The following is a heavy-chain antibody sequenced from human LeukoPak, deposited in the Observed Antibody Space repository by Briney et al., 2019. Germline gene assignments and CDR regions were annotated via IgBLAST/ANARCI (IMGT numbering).Heavy chain of an antibody. V-gene: IGHV4-34*01. CDR3: ARLPDYYDSSGYSPKADY. CDR1: GGSFSGYY. J-gene: IGHJ4*02. Sequence: SETLSLTCAVYGGSFSGYYWSWIRQPPGKGLEWIGEINHSGSTNYNPSLKSRVTISVDTSKNQFSLKLSSVTAADTAVYYCARLPDYYDSSGYSPKADYWGQGTLVTVSS. D-gene: IGHD3-22*01. CDR2: INHSGST.